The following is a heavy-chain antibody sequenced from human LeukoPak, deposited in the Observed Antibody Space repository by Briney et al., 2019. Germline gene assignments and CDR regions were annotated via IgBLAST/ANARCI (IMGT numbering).Heavy chain of an antibody. Sequence: GGSLRLSCAASGFTFSSYAMSWVRQAPGKGLEWVSVISSSGSGTYYVDSVKGRFIISRDTSKNTLYLQMNSLRAEGTAIYCCAKKAEAFGDSVTQHWGQGTLVTVSS. CDR3: AKKAEAFGDSVTQH. V-gene: IGHV3-23*01. J-gene: IGHJ1*01. D-gene: IGHD4-17*01. CDR2: ISSSGSGT. CDR1: GFTFSSYA.